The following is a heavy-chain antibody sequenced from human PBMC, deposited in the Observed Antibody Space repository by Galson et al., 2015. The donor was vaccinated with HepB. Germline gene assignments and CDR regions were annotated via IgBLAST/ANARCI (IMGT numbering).Heavy chain of an antibody. Sequence: SLRLSCAASGFSFSTYNMNWVRQAPGKGLDWLSYISSGSSAIDYADSVKGRFTISRDNAKNSLFLQMNSLRDEDTAVYYCARAVRYCPNGVCSGYYYYMDVWGKGTTVTVSS. CDR2: ISSGSSAI. CDR3: ARAVRYCPNGVCSGYYYYMDV. J-gene: IGHJ6*03. V-gene: IGHV3-48*02. D-gene: IGHD2-8*01. CDR1: GFSFSTYN.